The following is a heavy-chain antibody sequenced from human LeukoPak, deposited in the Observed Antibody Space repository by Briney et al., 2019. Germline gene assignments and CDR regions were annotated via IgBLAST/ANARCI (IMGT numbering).Heavy chain of an antibody. Sequence: GGSLRLSCAASGFTFDDYAMHWVRQAPGKGLEWVSGISWNSGSIGYADSVKGRFTISRDNAKNSLYLQMNSLRAEDTAVYYCARVIDSSGSAFDYWGQGTLVTVSS. CDR3: ARVIDSSGSAFDY. CDR2: ISWNSGSI. V-gene: IGHV3-9*01. CDR1: GFTFDDYA. J-gene: IGHJ4*02. D-gene: IGHD3-22*01.